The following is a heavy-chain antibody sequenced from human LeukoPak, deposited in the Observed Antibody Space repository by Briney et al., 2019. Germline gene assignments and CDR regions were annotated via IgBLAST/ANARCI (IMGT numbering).Heavy chain of an antibody. V-gene: IGHV4-31*03. D-gene: IGHD5-18*01. CDR1: GGSISSGGYY. CDR2: IYYSGST. CDR3: ARDISPESGYNHGYFDY. J-gene: IGHJ4*02. Sequence: SETLSLTCTVSGGSISSGGYYWSWIRQHPGKGLEWIGYIYYSGSTYYNPSLKSRVTISVDTSKNQFSLKLSSVTAADTAVYYCARDISPESGYNHGYFDYWGQGTLVAVSS.